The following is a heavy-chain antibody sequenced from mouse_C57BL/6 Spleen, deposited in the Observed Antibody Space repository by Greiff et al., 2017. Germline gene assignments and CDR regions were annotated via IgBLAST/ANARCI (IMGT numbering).Heavy chain of an antibody. V-gene: IGHV1-55*01. CDR2: IYPGGGST. J-gene: IGHJ4*01. D-gene: IGHD2-1*01. CDR1: GYTFTSYW. CDR3: ARGGNSTYYAMDY. Sequence: QVQLQQPGAELVKPGASVKMSCKASGYTFTSYWITWVKQRPGQGLEWIGDIYPGGGSTNYNEKCKSKATLTVDTSSSTAYMQLSSLTSEDSAVYYCARGGNSTYYAMDYWGQGTSVTVSS.